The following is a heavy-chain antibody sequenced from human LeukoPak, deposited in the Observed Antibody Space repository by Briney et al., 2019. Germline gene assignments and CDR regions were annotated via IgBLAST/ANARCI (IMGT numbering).Heavy chain of an antibody. D-gene: IGHD2-15*01. CDR2: ISAYNGNT. V-gene: IGHV1-18*01. CDR1: GYTFTSYG. Sequence: GVSVKVSCKASGYTFTSYGISWVRQAPGQGLEWMGWISAYNGNTNYAQKLQGRVTMTTDTSTSTAYMELRSLRSDDTAVYYCARDHCSGGSCYRSPTDSWGQGTLVTVSS. CDR3: ARDHCSGGSCYRSPTDS. J-gene: IGHJ4*02.